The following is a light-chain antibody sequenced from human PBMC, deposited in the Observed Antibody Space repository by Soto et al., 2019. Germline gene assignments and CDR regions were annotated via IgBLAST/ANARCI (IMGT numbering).Light chain of an antibody. CDR1: QSVSSSY. J-gene: IGKJ4*01. V-gene: IGKV3-20*01. CDR3: QQYSSSPLT. CDR2: GAS. Sequence: VLTKSPGSLSLSPGERATLSCRAGQSVSSSYLAWYQQKPGQAPRLLIYGASSRATGIPDRFSGSGSGTDFTLTISRLEPEDFAGYYCQQYSSSPLTFGGGTKVDIK.